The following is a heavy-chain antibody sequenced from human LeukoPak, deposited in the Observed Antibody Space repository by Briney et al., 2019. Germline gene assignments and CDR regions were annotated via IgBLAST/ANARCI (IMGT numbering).Heavy chain of an antibody. D-gene: IGHD1-14*01. V-gene: IGHV3-7*05. J-gene: IGHJ4*02. CDR2: INQDGSEK. Sequence: PGGSLRLSCAASGFTFSNYWMSWVRQAPGIGLEWVANINQDGSEKYYVDSVKGRFTISRDNAKDSLYLQMNSLRAGDTAVYYCARIGYNHYFDYWGQGTLVTVSS. CDR3: ARIGYNHYFDY. CDR1: GFTFSNYW.